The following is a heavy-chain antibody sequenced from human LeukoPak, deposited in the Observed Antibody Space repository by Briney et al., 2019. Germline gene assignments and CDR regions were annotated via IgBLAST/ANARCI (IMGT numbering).Heavy chain of an antibody. J-gene: IGHJ3*02. Sequence: GGSLRLPCASSGFSFSRYEMHWVRQGTGKRLEWVSAIGTSGDTFYAGSVKGRFTISRENAKDSLYLQMNSLSAGDTAVYYCVREGRGRSGTNAYDIWGQGTVVSVST. CDR2: IGTSGDT. D-gene: IGHD6-19*01. V-gene: IGHV3-13*01. CDR3: VREGRGRSGTNAYDI. CDR1: GFSFSRYE.